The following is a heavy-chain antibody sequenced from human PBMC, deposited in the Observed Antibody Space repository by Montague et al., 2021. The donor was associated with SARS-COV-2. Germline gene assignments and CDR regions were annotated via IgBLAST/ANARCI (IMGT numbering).Heavy chain of an antibody. CDR2: IKHDGSEK. CDR3: ARDMGVGYSYGQYYYYGMDV. CDR1: GFTFSSYW. J-gene: IGHJ6*02. D-gene: IGHD5-18*01. Sequence: SLRLSCAASGFTFSSYWMSWVRQAPGKGLEWVANIKHDGSEKYYVDSVKGRFTISRDNAKNSLYLQMNSLRAEDTAVYYCARDMGVGYSYGQYYYYGMDVWGQGTTVTVSS. V-gene: IGHV3-7*01.